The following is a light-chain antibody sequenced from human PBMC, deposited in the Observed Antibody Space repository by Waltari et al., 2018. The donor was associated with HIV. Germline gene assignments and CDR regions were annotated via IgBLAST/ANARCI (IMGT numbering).Light chain of an antibody. J-gene: IGLJ2*01. Sequence: QSALTQSPSASGSPGQAVTISCTGTSSDVGAYEYVSWYRQHPGKAPKLMIYDVYKRPSGVPVLFSGSKSGNTASLTVSGLQAEDEATYYCSSYAGSKNRVVFGGGTFLTVL. CDR2: DVY. V-gene: IGLV2-8*01. CDR1: SSDVGAYEY. CDR3: SSYAGSKNRVV.